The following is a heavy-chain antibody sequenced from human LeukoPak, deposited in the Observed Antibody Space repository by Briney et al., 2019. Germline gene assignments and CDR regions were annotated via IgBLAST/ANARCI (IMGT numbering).Heavy chain of an antibody. CDR1: GFTFSSYW. D-gene: IGHD2-15*01. V-gene: IGHV3-7*03. Sequence: GGSLRLSCAASGFTFSSYWMSWVRQAPGKGLEWVANIKQDGNEKDYVDSVKGRFTISRDNSKNTLSLQMNSLRAEDTAIYYCAKNGDRGAYCSGGSCYPYYYYYMDVWGKGTTVTISS. CDR3: AKNGDRGAYCSGGSCYPYYYYYMDV. CDR2: IKQDGNEK. J-gene: IGHJ6*03.